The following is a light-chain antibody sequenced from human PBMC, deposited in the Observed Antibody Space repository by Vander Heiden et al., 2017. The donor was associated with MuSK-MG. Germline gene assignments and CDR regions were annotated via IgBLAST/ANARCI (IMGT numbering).Light chain of an antibody. CDR2: EVS. V-gene: IGLV2-14*01. Sequence: GSPGQSITISCAGTSSDVGGYNYVSWYQQHPGKAPKLMIYEVSNRPSGVSNRFSGSKSGNTASLTISGLQAEDEADYYCSSYTSSSTLVFGTGTKVTVL. CDR3: SSYTSSSTLV. J-gene: IGLJ1*01. CDR1: SSDVGGYNY.